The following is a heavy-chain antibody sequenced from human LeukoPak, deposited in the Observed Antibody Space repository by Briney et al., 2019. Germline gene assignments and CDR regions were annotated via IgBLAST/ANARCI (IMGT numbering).Heavy chain of an antibody. D-gene: IGHD3-22*01. CDR1: GGSISSYY. Sequence: SGTLSLTCTVSGGSISSYYWSWIRQPPGKGLEWIGYIYYSGSTNYNPSLKSRVTISVDTSKNQFSLKLSSVTAADTAVYYCARHSKYYYDSSGSYVGYFQHWGQGTLVTVSS. J-gene: IGHJ1*01. CDR3: ARHSKYYYDSSGSYVGYFQH. V-gene: IGHV4-59*08. CDR2: IYYSGST.